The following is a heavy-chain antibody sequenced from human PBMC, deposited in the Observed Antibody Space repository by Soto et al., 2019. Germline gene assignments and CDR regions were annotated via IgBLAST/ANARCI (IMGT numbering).Heavy chain of an antibody. V-gene: IGHV1-46*01. CDR1: GYTFTSYY. Sequence: ASVKVSCKASGYTFTSYYLHWVRQAPGQEFEWMGIINPSGGSTSYAQKFQGRVTMTRNTSISTAYMELSSLRSEDTAVYYCARGRSSGSTPLWTFDYWGQGTLVTVSS. D-gene: IGHD6-19*01. CDR2: INPSGGST. CDR3: ARGRSSGSTPLWTFDY. J-gene: IGHJ4*02.